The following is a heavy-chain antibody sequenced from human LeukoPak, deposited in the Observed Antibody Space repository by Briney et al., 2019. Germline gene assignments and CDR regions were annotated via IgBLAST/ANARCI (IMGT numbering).Heavy chain of an antibody. J-gene: IGHJ6*02. Sequence: ASVKVSCTASGYTFTSYGISWVRQAPGQGLEWMGWISAYNGNTNYAQKLQGRVTMTTDTSTSTAYMELRSLRSDDTAVYYCARELWFGESYGMDVWGQGTTVTVSS. V-gene: IGHV1-18*01. CDR2: ISAYNGNT. D-gene: IGHD3-10*01. CDR1: GYTFTSYG. CDR3: ARELWFGESYGMDV.